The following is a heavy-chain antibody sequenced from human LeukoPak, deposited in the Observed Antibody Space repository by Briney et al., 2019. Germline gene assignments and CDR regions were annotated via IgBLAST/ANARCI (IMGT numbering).Heavy chain of an antibody. V-gene: IGHV3-30*04. J-gene: IGHJ4*02. CDR2: ISYDGSNK. D-gene: IGHD3-22*01. CDR1: GFTFSSYA. CDR3: ARGGGTAPWDYYDSSGPNDY. Sequence: GGSLRLSCAASGFTFSSYAMHWVRQAPGKGLEWVAVISYDGSNKYYADSVKGRFTISRDNSKNTLYLQMNSLRAEDTAVYYCARGGGTAPWDYYDSSGPNDYWGQGTLVTVSS.